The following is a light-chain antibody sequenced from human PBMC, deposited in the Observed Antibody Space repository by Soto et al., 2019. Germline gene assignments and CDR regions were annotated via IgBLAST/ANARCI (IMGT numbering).Light chain of an antibody. J-gene: IGLJ1*01. V-gene: IGLV2-8*01. CDR2: EVS. CDR3: SSYGGSNTYV. CDR1: SLDVRAYNH. Sequence: QSVPSQPPSPSRSSGQSVTISCTGTSLDVRAYNHGSWYQQHPGKAPKLMIYEVSKRPSGVPDRFSGSKSGNTASLTVSGLQAEDETDYSCSSYGGSNTYVFGTGTKVTVL.